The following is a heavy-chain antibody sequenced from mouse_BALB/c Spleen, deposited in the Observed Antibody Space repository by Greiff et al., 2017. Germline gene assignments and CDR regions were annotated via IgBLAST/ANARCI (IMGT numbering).Heavy chain of an antibody. CDR1: GFSLTSYG. Sequence: VQLQQSGPGLVAPSQSLSITCTVSGFSLTSYGVHWVRQPPGKGLEWLGVIWAGGSTNYNSALMSRLSISKDNSKSQVFLKMNSLQTDDTAMYYCARERDRYDGAMDYWGQGTSVTVSS. CDR3: ARERDRYDGAMDY. CDR2: IWAGGST. J-gene: IGHJ4*01. D-gene: IGHD2-14*01. V-gene: IGHV2-9*02.